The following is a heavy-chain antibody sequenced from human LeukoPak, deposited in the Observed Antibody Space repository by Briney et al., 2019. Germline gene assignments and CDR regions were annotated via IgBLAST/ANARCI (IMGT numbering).Heavy chain of an antibody. V-gene: IGHV3-23*01. CDR1: GFTFSSYA. Sequence: GGSLRLSCAASGFTFSSYALSWVRQAPGKGLEWVSAICGSGGSTYYADSVKGRLTISRDNSKNTLYLQMNSLRAEDTAVYYCAKDQSHTYCSSTSCYMEEAFDIWGQGTMVTVSS. D-gene: IGHD2-2*02. CDR2: ICGSGGST. CDR3: AKDQSHTYCSSTSCYMEEAFDI. J-gene: IGHJ3*02.